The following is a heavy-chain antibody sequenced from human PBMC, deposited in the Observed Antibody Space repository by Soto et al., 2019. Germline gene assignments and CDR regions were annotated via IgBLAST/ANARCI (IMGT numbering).Heavy chain of an antibody. Sequence: GGSLRLSCAASGFTFSNYGMHWVRQAPGKGLEWVAVISYDGSNKDYADSVKGRFTISRDNSKNTLYLQMNSLRAEDTAVYYCAKDHSNTWYYFDYWAQRTLVTVSS. D-gene: IGHD6-13*01. CDR3: AKDHSNTWYYFDY. CDR2: ISYDGSNK. V-gene: IGHV3-30*18. CDR1: GFTFSNYG. J-gene: IGHJ4*02.